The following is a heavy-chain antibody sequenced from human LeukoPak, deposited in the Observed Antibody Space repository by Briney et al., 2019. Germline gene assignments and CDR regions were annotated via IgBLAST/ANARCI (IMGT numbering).Heavy chain of an antibody. CDR2: IYTSGST. Sequence: PSETLSLTCTVSGGSISSYYWSWIRQPAGKGLEWIGRIYTSGSTNYNPSLKSRVTMSVDTSKNQFSLKLRSVTAADTAGYYCAREHCSSTSCDYLLYYFDYWGQGTLVTVSS. V-gene: IGHV4-4*07. CDR3: AREHCSSTSCDYLLYYFDY. J-gene: IGHJ4*02. CDR1: GGSISSYY. D-gene: IGHD2-2*01.